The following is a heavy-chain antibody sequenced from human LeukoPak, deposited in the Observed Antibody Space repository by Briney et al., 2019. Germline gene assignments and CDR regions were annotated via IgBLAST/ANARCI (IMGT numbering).Heavy chain of an antibody. J-gene: IGHJ5*02. V-gene: IGHV4-59*01. CDR2: IYYTGNT. CDR1: GGSISNYY. D-gene: IGHD1-1*01. Sequence: SETLSLTCTVSGGSISNYYWNWIRQPPGKGLEWIGYIYYTGNTNYNPSLKSRVTISVDTSKNQFSPKLSSVTAADTAVYYCARDRLQLQSWGQGTLVTVSS. CDR3: ARDRLQLQS.